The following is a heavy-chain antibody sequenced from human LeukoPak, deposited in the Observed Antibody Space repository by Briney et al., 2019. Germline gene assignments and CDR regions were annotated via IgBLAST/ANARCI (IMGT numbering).Heavy chain of an antibody. CDR3: ARGRWFDP. CDR2: INHSGST. CDR1: GGSFSGCY. J-gene: IGHJ5*02. Sequence: PSETLSLTCAVHGGSFSGCYWSWIHQPPGKGLEWIGEINHSGSTNYNPSLKSRVTISVDTSKNQFSLKLSSVTAADTAVYYCARGRWFDPWGQGTLVTVSS. V-gene: IGHV4-34*01.